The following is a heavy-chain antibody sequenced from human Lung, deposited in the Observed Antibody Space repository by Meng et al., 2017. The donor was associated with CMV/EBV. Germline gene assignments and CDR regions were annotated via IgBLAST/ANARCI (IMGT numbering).Heavy chain of an antibody. CDR1: GGSISSNNW. V-gene: IGHV4-4*02. CDR2: ISHSERT. J-gene: IGHJ5*02. CDR3: ARLVGVPAAIGWFDP. Sequence: SXTXSLXCAVSGGSISSNNWWSWVRQSPGKGLEWIGEISHSERTNYNPSLQSRVTISVDKSKNQFSLNLSSITAADTAVYYCARLVGVPAAIGWFDPWGQGTLVTVSS. D-gene: IGHD2-2*01.